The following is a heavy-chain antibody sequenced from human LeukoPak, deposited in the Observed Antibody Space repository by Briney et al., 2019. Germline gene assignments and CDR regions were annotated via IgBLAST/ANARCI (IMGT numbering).Heavy chain of an antibody. D-gene: IGHD4-23*01. CDR3: AVGSFNLGGFDI. CDR2: INPNSGGT. Sequence: ASVKVSCKASGYTFTGYYMHWVRQAPGQGLEWMGWINPNSGGTNYAQKFQVRGTMTRDTSISTAYMELSRLRSDDTAVYYCAVGSFNLGGFDIWGQGTMVTVSS. V-gene: IGHV1-2*02. CDR1: GYTFTGYY. J-gene: IGHJ3*02.